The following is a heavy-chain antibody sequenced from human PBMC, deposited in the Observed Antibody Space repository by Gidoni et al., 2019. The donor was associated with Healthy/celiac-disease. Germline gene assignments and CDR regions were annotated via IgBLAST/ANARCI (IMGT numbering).Heavy chain of an antibody. CDR3: ARDRDMGVVVAATPDGMDV. CDR2: ISAYNGNT. V-gene: IGHV1-18*01. CDR1: GYTFTSYG. J-gene: IGHJ6*02. D-gene: IGHD2-15*01. Sequence: QVQLVQSGAEVKKPGASVKVSCTASGYTFTSYGISWVRQAPGQGLEWMGWISAYNGNTNYAQKLQGRVTMTTDTSTSTAYMELRSLRSDDTAVYYCARDRDMGVVVAATPDGMDVWGQGTTVTVSS.